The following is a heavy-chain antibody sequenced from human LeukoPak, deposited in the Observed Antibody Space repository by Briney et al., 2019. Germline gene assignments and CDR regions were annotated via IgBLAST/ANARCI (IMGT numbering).Heavy chain of an antibody. CDR3: AGYERRDGYTYFDY. D-gene: IGHD5-24*01. V-gene: IGHV4-31*03. CDR1: GGSISSGGYY. J-gene: IGHJ4*02. Sequence: SQTLSLTCTVSGGSISSGGYYWSWIRQHPGKGLEWIGYIYYSGSTYYNPSLKSRVTISVDTSKNQFSLKLSSVTAADTAVYYCAGYERRDGYTYFDYWGQGTLVTVSS. CDR2: IYYSGST.